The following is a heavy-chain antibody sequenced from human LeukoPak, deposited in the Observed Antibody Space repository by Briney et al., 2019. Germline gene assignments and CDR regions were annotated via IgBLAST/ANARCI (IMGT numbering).Heavy chain of an antibody. D-gene: IGHD1-26*01. J-gene: IGHJ6*02. V-gene: IGHV3-53*01. CDR2: IYSGGST. CDR3: ARSGAFNYGMDV. Sequence: GGSLRLSCAASGFTFSNYWMSWVRQAPGKGLEWVSVIYSGGSTYYADSVKGRFTISRDNSKNTLYLQMNSLRAEDTAVYYCARSGAFNYGMDVWGQGTTVTVSS. CDR1: GFTFSNYW.